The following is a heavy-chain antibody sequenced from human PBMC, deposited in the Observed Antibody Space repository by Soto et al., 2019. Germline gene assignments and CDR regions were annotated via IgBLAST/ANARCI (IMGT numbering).Heavy chain of an antibody. J-gene: IGHJ4*02. D-gene: IGHD3-3*01. CDR3: AKDRRATIFGVDIRGYYFDY. CDR1: GFTFSSYG. Sequence: PGGSLRLSCAASGFTFSSYGMHWVRQAPGKGLEWVAVISYDGSNKYYADSVKGRFTISRDNSKNTLYLQMNSLRAEDTAVYYCAKDRRATIFGVDIRGYYFDYWGQGTLVTVSS. V-gene: IGHV3-30*18. CDR2: ISYDGSNK.